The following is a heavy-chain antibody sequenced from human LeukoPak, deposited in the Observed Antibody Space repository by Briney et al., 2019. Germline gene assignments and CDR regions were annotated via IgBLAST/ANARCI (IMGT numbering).Heavy chain of an antibody. J-gene: IGHJ4*02. CDR3: ARNTRKYSGYDYAY. CDR2: ISAYNGNT. V-gene: IGHV1-18*01. CDR1: GYTFTSYG. Sequence: ASVKVSCTASGYTFTSYGISWVRQAPGQGLEWMGWISAYNGNTNYAQKLQGRVTMTTDTSTSTAYMELRSLRSDDTAVYYCARNTRKYSGYDYAYWGQGTLVTVSS. D-gene: IGHD5-12*01.